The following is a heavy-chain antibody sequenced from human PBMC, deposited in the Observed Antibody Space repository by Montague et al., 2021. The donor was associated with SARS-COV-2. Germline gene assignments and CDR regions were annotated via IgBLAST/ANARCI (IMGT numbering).Heavy chain of an antibody. CDR2: IYYSGST. J-gene: IGHJ6*02. Sequence: SETLSLTCTVSGGSISSSSYYWGWIRQPPGKGLEWIGSIYYSGSTYYNPSLKSRVTISVDTSKNQFSLKLSSVTAADTAVYYRARLVETYYYYYGMDVWGQGTTVTVS. CDR1: GGSISSSSYY. V-gene: IGHV4-39*01. CDR3: ARLVETYYYYYGMDV. D-gene: IGHD4-23*01.